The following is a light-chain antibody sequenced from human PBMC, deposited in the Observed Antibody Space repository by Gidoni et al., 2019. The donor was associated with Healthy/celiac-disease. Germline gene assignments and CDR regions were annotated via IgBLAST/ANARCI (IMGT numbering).Light chain of an antibody. J-gene: IGKJ4*01. CDR1: QRLLYSNGHNF. V-gene: IGKV2-28*01. Sequence: DIVMTQSPFPLPVIPGEPASISCRSSQRLLYSNGHNFLDWYLQQPGQSPQLLIYWGSNRASGVPDRFGGSGSGTDFTLKIRRVEAEDVGVYYCMQALQTPLTFXGXTKVEIK. CDR3: MQALQTPLT. CDR2: WGS.